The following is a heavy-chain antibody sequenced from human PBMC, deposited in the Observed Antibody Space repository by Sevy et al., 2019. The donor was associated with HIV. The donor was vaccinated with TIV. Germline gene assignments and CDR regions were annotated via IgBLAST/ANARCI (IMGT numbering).Heavy chain of an antibody. CDR3: ARVGGCSSTSCFAYWFDP. J-gene: IGHJ5*02. CDR2: IKEDGSEN. D-gene: IGHD2-2*01. CDR1: GFTFSNYW. V-gene: IGHV3-7*03. Sequence: GGSLRLSCAASGFTFSNYWMSWVRQAPGKGLEWVANIKEDGSENYYVDSVKGRFTISRDNAKNSLYLQMNNLRAEDTAVYYCARVGGCSSTSCFAYWFDPWGQGTLVTVSS.